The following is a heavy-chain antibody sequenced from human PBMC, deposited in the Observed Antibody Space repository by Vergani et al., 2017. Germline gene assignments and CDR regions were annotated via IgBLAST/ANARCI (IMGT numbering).Heavy chain of an antibody. J-gene: IGHJ5*02. D-gene: IGHD6-13*01. CDR2: IWYDGSNK. V-gene: IGHV3-33*01. CDR3: ARDSTLIIAAAGTGWFDP. Sequence: QVQLVESGGGVVQPGRSLRLSCAASGFTFSSYGMHWVRQAPGKGREWVAVIWYDGSNKYYADSVKGRFTISRDNSKNTLYLQMNSLRAEDTAVYYCARDSTLIIAAAGTGWFDPWGQGTLVTVSS. CDR1: GFTFSSYG.